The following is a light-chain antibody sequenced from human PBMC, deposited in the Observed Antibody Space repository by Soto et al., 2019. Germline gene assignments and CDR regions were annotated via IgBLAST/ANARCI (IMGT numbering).Light chain of an antibody. V-gene: IGKV3-20*01. CDR1: HSVSGRY. Sequence: IVLTQSPDTLSLSPGEGATLSCRASHSVSGRYLAWYQQKPGQAPRLLIYDASSRATGIPDRFSGSGSGTDVTLTISSLEPEDSAVYYCQQYGSSPLLTFGGGTKVEIK. CDR2: DAS. J-gene: IGKJ4*01. CDR3: QQYGSSPLLT.